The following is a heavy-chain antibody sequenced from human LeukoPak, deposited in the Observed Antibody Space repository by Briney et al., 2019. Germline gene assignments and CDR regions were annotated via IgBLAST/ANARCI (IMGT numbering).Heavy chain of an antibody. CDR1: GGSINSYY. V-gene: IGHV4-59*08. CDR2: IYYSGST. D-gene: IGHD2-15*01. Sequence: SETLSLTCTVSGGSINSYYWSWIRQPPGKGLEWIGYIYYSGSTNYNPSLKSRVTISVDTSDNKFSLKLTSLTAADTAVYYCVRHLSAGRPAFDIWGQGTMVTVSS. J-gene: IGHJ3*02. CDR3: VRHLSAGRPAFDI.